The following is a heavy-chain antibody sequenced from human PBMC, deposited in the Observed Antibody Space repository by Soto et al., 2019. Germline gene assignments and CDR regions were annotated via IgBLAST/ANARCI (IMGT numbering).Heavy chain of an antibody. J-gene: IGHJ6*02. CDR1: GFTVSSNY. D-gene: IGHD6-19*01. V-gene: IGHV3-66*01. CDR2: IYSGGST. CDR3: ARDLTIAVAGKSYYYYGMDV. Sequence: EVQLVESGGGLVQPGGSLRLSCAASGFTVSSNYMSWVRQAPGKGLEWVSVIYSGGSTYYADSVKGRFTISRDNSKNTLYLQMNSLRAEDTAVYYCARDLTIAVAGKSYYYYGMDVWGQGTTVTVSS.